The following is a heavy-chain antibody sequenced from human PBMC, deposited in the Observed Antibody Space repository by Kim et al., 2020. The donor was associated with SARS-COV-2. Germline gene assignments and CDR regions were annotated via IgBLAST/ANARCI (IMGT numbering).Heavy chain of an antibody. V-gene: IGHV4-59*08. Sequence: SETLSLTCTVSGGSISSYYWSWIRQPPGKGLEWIGYIYYSGSTNYNPSLKSRVTISVDTSKNQLSLKLSSVTAADTAVYYCASTLEIAAAGTGMDVWGQGTTVTVSS. CDR1: GGSISSYY. CDR3: ASTLEIAAAGTGMDV. D-gene: IGHD6-13*01. J-gene: IGHJ6*02. CDR2: IYYSGST.